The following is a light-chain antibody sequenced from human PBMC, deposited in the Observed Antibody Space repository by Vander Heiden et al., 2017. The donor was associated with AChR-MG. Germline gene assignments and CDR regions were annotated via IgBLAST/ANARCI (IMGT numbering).Light chain of an antibody. Sequence: EIVLTQSPGTLSLSPGERATLSCRATQSVSGSYLAWYQQKPGQAPRLLIYGASSRATGIPDRFSGSGSGTDFTLTISRLEPEDFAVYFCQQYGGSAMYTFGQGTKLESK. V-gene: IGKV3-20*01. CDR2: GAS. CDR1: QSVSGSY. J-gene: IGKJ2*01. CDR3: QQYGGSAMYT.